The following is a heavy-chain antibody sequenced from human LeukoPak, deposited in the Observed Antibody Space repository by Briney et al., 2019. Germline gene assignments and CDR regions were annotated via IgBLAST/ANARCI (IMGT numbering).Heavy chain of an antibody. V-gene: IGHV1-69*04. D-gene: IGHD3-22*01. CDR2: IIPNLGTT. Sequence: GSSVNVSCKASGGTSNSHAISWVRQAPGQGLEWMGRIIPNLGTTNRAQNFQDRVTHTADKSTNTAYMELTSLTSGDAAVYYCASTNDGGGYQWGDFFDFWGQGTLVTVSS. J-gene: IGHJ4*02. CDR3: ASTNDGGGYQWGDFFDF. CDR1: GGTSNSHA.